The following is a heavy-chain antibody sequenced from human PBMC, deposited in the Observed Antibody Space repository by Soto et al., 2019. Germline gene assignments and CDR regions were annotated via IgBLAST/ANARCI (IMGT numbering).Heavy chain of an antibody. CDR2: ITPMCGST. D-gene: IGHD2-2*01. J-gene: IGHJ6*03. V-gene: IGHV1-46*03. Sequence: GASVKVSCKASAGTFVNYAITWVRQAPGQGLELMGIITPMCGSTSYAQKFKGRVTMTTDTSTSTAYMELSSLRSEDTAVYYCARDNEDIVVVPAAMGYYYYMDVWGKGTTVTVSS. CDR3: ARDNEDIVVVPAAMGYYYYMDV. CDR1: AGTFVNYA.